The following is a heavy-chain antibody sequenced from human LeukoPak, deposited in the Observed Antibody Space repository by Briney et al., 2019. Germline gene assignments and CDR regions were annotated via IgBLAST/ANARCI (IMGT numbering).Heavy chain of an antibody. V-gene: IGHV4-34*01. CDR1: GGSFSGYY. CDR2: INHSGST. J-gene: IGHJ5*02. Sequence: SETLSLTCAVYGGSFSGYYWSWIRQPPGKGLEWIGEINHSGSTNYNPSLKSRVTISVDTSKNQFSLKLSSVTAADTAVYYCARRDRVLLRSYGNNWFDPWGQGTLVTVSS. CDR3: ARRDRVLLRSYGNNWFDP. D-gene: IGHD4-17*01.